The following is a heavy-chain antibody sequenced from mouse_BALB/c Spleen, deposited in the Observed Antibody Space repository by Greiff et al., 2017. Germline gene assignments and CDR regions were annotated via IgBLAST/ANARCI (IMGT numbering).Heavy chain of an antibody. V-gene: IGHV14-3*02. CDR3: ARFRGYDYSFAY. J-gene: IGHJ3*01. CDR2: IDPANGNT. D-gene: IGHD2-4*01. CDR1: GFNIKDTY. Sequence: VQLQQSGAELVKPGASVKLSCTASGFNIKDTYMHWVKQRPEQGLEWIGRIDPANGNTKYDPKFQGKATITADTSSNTAYLQLSSLTSEDTAVYYCARFRGYDYSFAYWGQGTLVTVSA.